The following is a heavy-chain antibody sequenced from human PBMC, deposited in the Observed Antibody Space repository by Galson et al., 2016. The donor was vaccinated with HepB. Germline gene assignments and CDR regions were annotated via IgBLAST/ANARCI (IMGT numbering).Heavy chain of an antibody. D-gene: IGHD3-3*01. CDR1: GFSFSSYA. CDR3: ARVMYDLRDYYHYYGMDV. J-gene: IGHJ6*02. CDR2: ISYDGSRK. Sequence: SLRLSCAASGFSFSSYAVHWVRQAPGKGLEWVAVISYDGSRKDYADSVKGRFTISRDNSKSTLNLQMNSLGPEDSAVYYCARVMYDLRDYYHYYGMDVWGQGTTVTVSS. V-gene: IGHV3-30*04.